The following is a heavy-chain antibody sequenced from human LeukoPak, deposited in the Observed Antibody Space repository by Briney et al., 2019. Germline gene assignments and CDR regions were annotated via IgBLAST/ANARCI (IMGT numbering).Heavy chain of an antibody. CDR1: GFTFSNYA. CDR3: AKPAISSRGWYYDY. V-gene: IGHV3-23*01. J-gene: IGHJ4*02. Sequence: PGGFLRLSCAASGFTFSNYAMSWVRQAPGKGLEWVSAINDSGGSTYYADSVKGRFTISRDNSKNTLYLQMNSLRAEDTAVYYCAKPAISSRGWYYDYWGQGTLVTVSS. D-gene: IGHD6-19*01. CDR2: INDSGGST.